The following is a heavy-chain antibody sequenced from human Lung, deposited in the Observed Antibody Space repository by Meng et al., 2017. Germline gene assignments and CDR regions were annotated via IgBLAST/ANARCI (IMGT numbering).Heavy chain of an antibody. J-gene: IGHJ4*02. CDR3: ARGRYSSSSAVVDY. CDR2: IWYDGSNK. D-gene: IGHD6-13*01. V-gene: IGHV3-33*01. CDR1: GFTFSSYG. Sequence: QVQLVESGGGVVQPGRSLRLSCAASGFTFSSYGMHWVRQDPGKGLEWVAVIWYDGSNKYYADSVKGRFTISRDNSKNTLYLQMNSLRAEDTAVYYCARGRYSSSSAVVDYWGQGTLVTVSS.